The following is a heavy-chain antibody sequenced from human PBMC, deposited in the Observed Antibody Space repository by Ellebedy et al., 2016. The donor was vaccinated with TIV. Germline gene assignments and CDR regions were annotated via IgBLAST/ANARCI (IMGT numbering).Heavy chain of an antibody. V-gene: IGHV1-18*01. CDR1: GYTFTSYG. CDR3: ARSGRFGELFNYYYGMDV. D-gene: IGHD3-10*01. Sequence: AASVKVSCKASGYTFTSYGISWVRQAPGQGLEWMGWISGYIGNTHSAQKLQDRVTMTTDTSTSTAYMELRSLRSDDTAVYYCARSGRFGELFNYYYGMDVWGQGTTVTVSS. J-gene: IGHJ6*02. CDR2: ISGYIGNT.